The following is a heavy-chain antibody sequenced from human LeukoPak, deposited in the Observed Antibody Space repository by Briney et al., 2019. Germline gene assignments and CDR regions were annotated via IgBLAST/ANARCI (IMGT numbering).Heavy chain of an antibody. CDR3: ATRGSSFREDV. V-gene: IGHV3-23*01. CDR1: GFTFSSYA. D-gene: IGHD3-16*01. Sequence: GGSLRLSCAASGFTFSSYAMSWVRQAPGKGLEWVSAISGSGGSTYYADSVNGRLTISRDNSKNTLYLQMNSLRAEDTAVYYCATRGSSFREDVWGQGTTVTVSS. J-gene: IGHJ6*02. CDR2: ISGSGGST.